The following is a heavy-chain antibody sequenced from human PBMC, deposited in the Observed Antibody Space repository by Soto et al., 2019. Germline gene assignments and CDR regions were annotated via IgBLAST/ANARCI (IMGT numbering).Heavy chain of an antibody. Sequence: PSETLSLTCTVSGTSLNSGTNYWNWVRQPPGKALEWIGYIYGSGNTKYNPSLKSRVTISQDTSKNQVSLKINSVTATDTAMYYCERDWGPYWLDPWGQGILVTVYS. V-gene: IGHV4-61*01. D-gene: IGHD7-27*01. CDR2: IYGSGNT. J-gene: IGHJ5*02. CDR3: ERDWGPYWLDP. CDR1: GTSLNSGTNY.